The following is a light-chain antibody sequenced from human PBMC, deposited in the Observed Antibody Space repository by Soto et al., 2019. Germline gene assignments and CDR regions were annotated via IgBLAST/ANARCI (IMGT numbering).Light chain of an antibody. Sequence: EIVMTQSPATLSVSPGEGATLSCRASQSVRKDLAWYQQKPGQDPRLLIYGASTRATGIPARVSGSGSGTEFTLTISSLQSEDVAVYYCQQYNNWPLTFGGGTKVEVK. CDR3: QQYNNWPLT. J-gene: IGKJ4*01. CDR2: GAS. V-gene: IGKV3-15*01. CDR1: QSVRKD.